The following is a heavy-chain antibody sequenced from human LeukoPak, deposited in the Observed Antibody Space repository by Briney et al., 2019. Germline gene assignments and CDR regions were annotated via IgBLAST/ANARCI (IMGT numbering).Heavy chain of an antibody. V-gene: IGHV3-23*01. CDR2: ISGSGSGGST. CDR3: AKSGYNRFDY. D-gene: IGHD5-24*01. Sequence: GGSLRLSCAASGFTFSSSAMSWVRQAPGKGLEWVSSISGSGSGGSTYYADSVKGLFTISRDNSKNTLYLQMNSLRVEDTAVYYCAKSGYNRFDYWGQGTLVTVSS. J-gene: IGHJ4*02. CDR1: GFTFSSSA.